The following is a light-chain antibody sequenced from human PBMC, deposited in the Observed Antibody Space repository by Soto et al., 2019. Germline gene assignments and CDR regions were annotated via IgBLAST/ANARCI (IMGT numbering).Light chain of an antibody. CDR3: QQRSDWPS. J-gene: IGKJ2*01. Sequence: EVVLTQSPATLSLSPGERATLSCWASQSVSSYLAWYQQKLGQAPRLLIHDASNRATGIPARFSGSGSGTDFTLTISSLEPEDFAVYYCQQRSDWPSFGQGTKLEIK. CDR2: DAS. V-gene: IGKV3-11*01. CDR1: QSVSSY.